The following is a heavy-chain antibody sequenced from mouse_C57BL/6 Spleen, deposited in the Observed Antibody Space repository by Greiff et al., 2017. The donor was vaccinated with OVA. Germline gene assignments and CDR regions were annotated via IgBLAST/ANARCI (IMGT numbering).Heavy chain of an antibody. CDR1: GYTFTRYW. D-gene: IGHD1-1*01. J-gene: IGHJ1*03. CDR3: ARPYYYGSSNWYFDV. Sequence: QVQLQQPGAELVKPGASVKMSCKASGYTFTRYWITWVKQRPGQGLEWIGAIYPGSGSTNYNEKFKSKATLTVDTSSSTADMQLSSLTSEDSAVYYCARPYYYGSSNWYFDVWGTGTTVTVSS. V-gene: IGHV1-55*01. CDR2: IYPGSGST.